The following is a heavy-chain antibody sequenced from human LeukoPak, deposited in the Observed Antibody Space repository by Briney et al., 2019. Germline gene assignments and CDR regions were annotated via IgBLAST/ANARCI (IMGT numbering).Heavy chain of an antibody. CDR1: GFIFNNYA. J-gene: IGHJ4*02. V-gene: IGHV3-9*01. D-gene: IGHD1-7*01. CDR3: ARDIGDNWNFADY. Sequence: GRSLRLSCAGSGFIFNNYAMHWVRQPPGKGLEWVSGSWNSGSIDYADSVKGRFTISRDNSKNTLYLQMNSLRAEDTAVYYCARDIGDNWNFADYWGQGTLVTVSS. CDR2: SWNSGSI.